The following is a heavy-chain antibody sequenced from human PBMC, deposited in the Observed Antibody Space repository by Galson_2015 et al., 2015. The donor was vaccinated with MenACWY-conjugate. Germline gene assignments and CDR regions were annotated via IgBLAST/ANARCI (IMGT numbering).Heavy chain of an antibody. CDR3: ARNKYGDHVFDY. Sequence: SLRLSCAASGSTFSSYSMNWVRQAPGKGLEWVSYISSTTTIYYADSVKGRFTISRDNAKNSLYLQMNSVTDEDTAVYYCARNKYGDHVFDYWGQGTLVTVSS. D-gene: IGHD4-17*01. J-gene: IGHJ4*02. CDR1: GSTFSSYS. CDR2: ISSTTTI. V-gene: IGHV3-48*02.